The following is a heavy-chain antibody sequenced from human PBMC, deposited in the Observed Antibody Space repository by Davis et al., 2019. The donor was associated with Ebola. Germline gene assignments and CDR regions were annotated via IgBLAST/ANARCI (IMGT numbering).Heavy chain of an antibody. CDR2: ISAYNGNT. J-gene: IGHJ6*03. D-gene: IGHD3-3*01. CDR3: ARDNRRSGLGNYYYYMDV. V-gene: IGHV1-18*04. CDR1: GYTFTSYG. Sequence: ASVKVSCKASGYTFTSYGISWVRQAPGQGLEWMGWISAYNGNTNYAQKFQGRVTITADESTSTAYMELSSLRSEDTAVYYCARDNRRSGLGNYYYYMDVWGKGTTVTVSS.